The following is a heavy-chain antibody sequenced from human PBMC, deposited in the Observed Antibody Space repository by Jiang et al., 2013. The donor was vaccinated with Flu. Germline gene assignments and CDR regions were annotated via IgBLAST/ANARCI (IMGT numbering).Heavy chain of an antibody. J-gene: IGHJ5*01. V-gene: IGHV3-30*02. CDR3: ATLRGSTYDTYLMDS. D-gene: IGHD4-11*01. CDR1: GFSFSYYG. Sequence: SGGGVVQPGGSLRLSCAASGFSFSYYGMHWVRQAPGKGLEWVASSWYDGSNRYYGDSVKGRFTISRDNSKNTVDLQMNSLRPEDTAVYYCATLRGSTYDTYLMDSWGQGTVVSVSS. CDR2: SWYDGSNR.